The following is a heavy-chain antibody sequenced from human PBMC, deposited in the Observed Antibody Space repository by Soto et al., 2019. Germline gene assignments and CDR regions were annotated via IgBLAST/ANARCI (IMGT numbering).Heavy chain of an antibody. Sequence: TRCLTYTVAEGYVISGGCCRSWIRQPPGKGLEWIGYIYNSGSTNYNPSLKSRVTISVDTCKNHFSLRMSSVTAADTAVYYGARGSGSGSYYFDYWGRRTLVTVSS. CDR2: IYNSGST. CDR1: EGYVISGGCC. V-gene: IGHV4-61*03. CDR3: ARGSGSGSYYFDY. D-gene: IGHD3-10*01. J-gene: IGHJ4*02.